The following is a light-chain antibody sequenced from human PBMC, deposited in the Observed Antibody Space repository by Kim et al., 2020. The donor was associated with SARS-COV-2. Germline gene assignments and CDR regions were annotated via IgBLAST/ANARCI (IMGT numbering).Light chain of an antibody. CDR3: QAWDSSTGV. CDR1: KLGDKY. J-gene: IGLJ2*01. CDR2: QDN. V-gene: IGLV3-1*01. Sequence: SYELTQPPSVSVSPGQTASITCSGDKLGDKYACWYQQKPGQSLVLVMYQDNKRPSGIPERFSGSNSGNTATLTISGTQAMDEADYYCQAWDSSTGVFGGG.